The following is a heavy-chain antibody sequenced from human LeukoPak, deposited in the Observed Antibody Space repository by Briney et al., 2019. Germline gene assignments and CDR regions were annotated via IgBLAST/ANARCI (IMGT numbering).Heavy chain of an antibody. D-gene: IGHD1-20*01. CDR3: ATSTRVNWNHDAFDI. CDR2: ISAYNGNT. Sequence: ASVEVSCKASGGTFSSYGISWVRQAPGQGLEWMGWISAYNGNTNYAQKLQGRVTMTTDTSTSTAYMELRSLRSDDTAVYYCATSTRVNWNHDAFDIWGQGTMVTVSS. V-gene: IGHV1-18*01. CDR1: GGTFSSYG. J-gene: IGHJ3*02.